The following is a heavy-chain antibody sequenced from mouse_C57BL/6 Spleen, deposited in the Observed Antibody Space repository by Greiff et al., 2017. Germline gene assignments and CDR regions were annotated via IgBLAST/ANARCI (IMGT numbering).Heavy chain of an antibody. V-gene: IGHV8-12*01. CDR3: ARRAGKGDYAMDY. CDR1: GFSLSTSGMG. CDR2: IYWDDDK. Sequence: QVTLKESGPGLLQPSPTVSLTCSSSGFSLSTSGMGVGWIRPPSGKGLEWLVHIYWDDDKCYNPFLKNRLTISKDTSRNQVFLKITSVVTADTATYYCARRAGKGDYAMDYWGQGTSVTVSS. J-gene: IGHJ4*01. D-gene: IGHD1-1*01.